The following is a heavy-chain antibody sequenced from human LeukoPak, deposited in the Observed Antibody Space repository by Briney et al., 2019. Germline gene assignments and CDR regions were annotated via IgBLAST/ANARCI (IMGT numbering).Heavy chain of an antibody. CDR1: GFTFYSHG. J-gene: IGHJ4*02. V-gene: IGHV3-48*03. Sequence: PGGSLRLSCAASGFTFYSHGMIWVRQAPGKGLEWISYISPSAYSTYYADSVKGRFSISRDNAKNSLYLQMNSLRVEDTAIYYCARGKRRFDIWGQGTLVTVSS. CDR2: ISPSAYST. CDR3: ARGKRRFDI.